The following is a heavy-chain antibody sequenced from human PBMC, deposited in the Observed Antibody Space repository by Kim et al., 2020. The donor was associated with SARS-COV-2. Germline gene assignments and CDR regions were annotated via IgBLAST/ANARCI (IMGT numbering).Heavy chain of an antibody. CDR3: ARDHITMVRGVIQSHASNNYYYYGMDV. D-gene: IGHD3-10*01. J-gene: IGHJ6*02. Sequence: GGSLRLSCAASGFTVSSNYMSWVRQAPGKGLEWVSVIYSGGSTYYADSVKGRFTISRDNSKNTLYLQMNSLRAEDTAVYYCARDHITMVRGVIQSHASNNYYYYGMDVWGQGTTVTVSS. CDR2: IYSGGST. CDR1: GFTVSSNY. V-gene: IGHV3-66*02.